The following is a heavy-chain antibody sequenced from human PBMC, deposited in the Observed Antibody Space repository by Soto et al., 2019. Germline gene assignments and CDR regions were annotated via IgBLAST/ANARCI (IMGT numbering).Heavy chain of an antibody. Sequence: GGSLRLSCAASGFTFSSYAMSWVRQAPGKGLEWVSAISGSGDSTYYADSVKGRFTISRDNSKNTLYLQMNSLRAEDTAVYYCAKEKVVVVPAAGAYIDYWGQGTLVTVSS. J-gene: IGHJ4*02. V-gene: IGHV3-23*01. D-gene: IGHD2-2*01. CDR2: ISGSGDST. CDR3: AKEKVVVVPAAGAYIDY. CDR1: GFTFSSYA.